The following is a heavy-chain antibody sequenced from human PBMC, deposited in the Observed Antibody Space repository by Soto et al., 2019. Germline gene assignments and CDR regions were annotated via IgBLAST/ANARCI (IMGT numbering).Heavy chain of an antibody. CDR1: GDSVSSNSAA. D-gene: IGHD2-2*01. Sequence: SQTLSLTCAISGDSVSSNSAAWNWIRQSPSRGLEWLGRTYYRSKWYNDYAVSVKSRITINPDTSKNQFSLQLNSVTPEDTAVFYWERGRTTRKYCISPGWNGRAVGGKGTRLTAS. CDR3: ERGRTTRKYCISPGWNGRAV. V-gene: IGHV6-1*01. CDR2: TYYRSKWYN. J-gene: IGHJ6*03.